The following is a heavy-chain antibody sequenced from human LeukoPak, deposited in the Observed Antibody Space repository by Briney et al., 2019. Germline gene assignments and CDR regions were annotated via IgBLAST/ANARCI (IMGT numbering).Heavy chain of an antibody. J-gene: IGHJ5*02. Sequence: PGGSLRLSCAASGFTFSNCAMTWVRQAPGMGLEWVSTISSSADATYYAHSVKGRFTISRDNSKNTLYLQMNSLTAEDTAVYYCAKDVDTTLVEESWGQGTLVTVSS. CDR3: AKDVDTTLVEES. V-gene: IGHV3-23*01. CDR1: GFTFSNCA. D-gene: IGHD5-18*01. CDR2: ISSSADAT.